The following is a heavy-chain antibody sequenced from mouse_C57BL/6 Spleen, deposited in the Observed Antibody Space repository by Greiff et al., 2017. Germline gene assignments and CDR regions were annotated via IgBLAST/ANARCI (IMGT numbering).Heavy chain of an antibody. V-gene: IGHV1-69*01. CDR1: GYTFTSYW. CDR2: MDPSDSYT. J-gene: IGHJ4*01. CDR3: ARREEGYSNYAMDY. Sequence: QVQLQQPGAELVMPGASVKLSCKASGYTFTSYWMHWVKQRPGQGLEWIGEMDPSDSYTNYNQKFKGKSTLTVDKSSSTAYMQLSSLTSEDSAVYYCARREEGYSNYAMDYWGQGTSVTVSS. D-gene: IGHD2-5*01.